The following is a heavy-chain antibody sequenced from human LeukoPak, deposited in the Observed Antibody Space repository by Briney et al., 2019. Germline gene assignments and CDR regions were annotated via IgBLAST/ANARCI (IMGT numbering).Heavy chain of an antibody. CDR2: INPNSGGT. J-gene: IGHJ3*02. CDR3: ARYHGKAYCGGDCSAAFDI. CDR1: GYTFTGYY. D-gene: IGHD2-21*01. V-gene: IGHV1-2*02. Sequence: GASVKVSCKASGYTFTGYYMHWVRQAPGQGLEWMGWINPNSGGTNYAQKFQGRVTMTRDTSISTAYMELSRLRSDDTAVYYCARYHGKAYCGGDCSAAFDIWGQGTMVTVSS.